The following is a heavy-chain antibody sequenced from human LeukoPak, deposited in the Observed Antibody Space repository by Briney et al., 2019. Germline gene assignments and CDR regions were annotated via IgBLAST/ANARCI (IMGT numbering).Heavy chain of an antibody. CDR2: IYHSGST. V-gene: IGHV4-38-2*02. Sequence: SETLSLTCTVSGYSISSGYYWGWIRQPPGKGLEWIGSIYHSGSTYYNPSLKSRVTISVDTSKNQFSLKLSSVTAADTAVYYCARRGPGSGSYGNWGQGTLVTVSS. J-gene: IGHJ4*02. CDR3: ARRGPGSGSYGN. CDR1: GYSISSGYY. D-gene: IGHD5-18*01.